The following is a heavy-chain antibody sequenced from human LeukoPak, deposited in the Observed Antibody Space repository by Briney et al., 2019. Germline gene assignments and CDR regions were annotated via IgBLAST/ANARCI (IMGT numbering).Heavy chain of an antibody. V-gene: IGHV4-59*01. CDR1: GGSISSYY. CDR2: IYYSGST. CDR3: ARGSRGFWEPTGEYYFDY. Sequence: SETLSLTCTVSGGSISSYYWSWIRQPPGKGLEWIGYIYYSGSTNYSPSLKSRVTISVDTSKNQFSLRLSSVTAADTAVYYCARGSRGFWEPTGEYYFDYWGQGTLVTVSS. J-gene: IGHJ4*02. D-gene: IGHD7-27*01.